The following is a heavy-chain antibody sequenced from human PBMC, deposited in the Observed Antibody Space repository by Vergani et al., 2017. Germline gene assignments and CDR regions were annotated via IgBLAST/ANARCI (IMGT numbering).Heavy chain of an antibody. CDR1: GFALNRHA. CDR2: ISFDGTNE. CDR3: VRDRVLCAGGRCYTEAWDY. J-gene: IGHJ4*02. V-gene: IGHV3-30-3*01. D-gene: IGHD2-2*02. Sequence: QVQLVESGGGVVQPGTSLRLSCVVSGFALNRHAMYWVRQAPGKGLEWVVGISFDGTNEYYPDLVKGRFTISRDIAQNTLYLQVRSLRLEDTGVYHCVRDRVLCAGGRCYTEAWDYWGQGTPVTVSS.